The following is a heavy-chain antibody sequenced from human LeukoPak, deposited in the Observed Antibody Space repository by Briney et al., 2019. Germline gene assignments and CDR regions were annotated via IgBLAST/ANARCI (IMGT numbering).Heavy chain of an antibody. V-gene: IGHV3-74*01. CDR1: GFTFSSYW. CDR3: AIYSSGWFSPGHYFDY. D-gene: IGHD6-19*01. Sequence: GGSLRLSCAASGFTFSSYWMHWVRQAPGKGLVWVSRINSDGSSTSYADSVKGRFTISRDNAKSTLYLQMNSLRAEDTAVYYCAIYSSGWFSPGHYFDYWGQGTLVTVSS. J-gene: IGHJ4*02. CDR2: INSDGSST.